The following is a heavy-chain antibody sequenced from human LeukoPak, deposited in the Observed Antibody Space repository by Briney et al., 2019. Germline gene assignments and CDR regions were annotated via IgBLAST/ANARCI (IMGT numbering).Heavy chain of an antibody. V-gene: IGHV1-69*13. CDR1: GGTFSSYA. CDR3: ARDGGIVVVPAQGVYGMDV. J-gene: IGHJ6*02. D-gene: IGHD2-2*01. Sequence: SVKVSCKASGGTFSSYAISWVRQAPGQGLEWMGGIIPIFGTANYAQKFQGRVTVTADESTSTAYMELSSLRSEDTAVYYCARDGGIVVVPAQGVYGMDVWGQGTTVTVSS. CDR2: IIPIFGTA.